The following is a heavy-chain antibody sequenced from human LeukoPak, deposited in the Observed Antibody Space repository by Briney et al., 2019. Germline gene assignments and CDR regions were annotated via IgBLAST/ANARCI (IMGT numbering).Heavy chain of an antibody. J-gene: IGHJ3*02. V-gene: IGHV3-48*01. Sequence: GGSLRLSCAASGFTFTGYSMNWVRQAPGKGLQWVSYISSSSSTIYYADSVKGRFTIPRDNAKNSLYLQMNSLRAEDTAVYYCARGLHYYDSGGYYYPDAFDIWGQGTMVTVSS. CDR1: GFTFTGYS. CDR2: ISSSSSTI. CDR3: ARGLHYYDSGGYYYPDAFDI. D-gene: IGHD3-22*01.